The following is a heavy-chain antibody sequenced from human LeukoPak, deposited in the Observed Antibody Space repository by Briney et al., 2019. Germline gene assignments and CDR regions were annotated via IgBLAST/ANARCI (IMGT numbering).Heavy chain of an antibody. CDR2: IKQDGSEK. Sequence: GGSLRLSCAASGFTFSSYWMSWVRQAPGQGLEWVANIKQDGSEKYYVDSVEGRFTISRDGAKNSLYLQINSLRAEDTAVYYCAGTDYGDYRIDYWGQGTLVTVSS. CDR1: GFTFSSYW. CDR3: AGTDYGDYRIDY. D-gene: IGHD4-17*01. V-gene: IGHV3-7*01. J-gene: IGHJ4*02.